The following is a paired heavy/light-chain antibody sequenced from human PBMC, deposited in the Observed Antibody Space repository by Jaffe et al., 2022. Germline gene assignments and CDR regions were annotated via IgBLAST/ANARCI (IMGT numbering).Light chain of an antibody. Sequence: IEMTQSPSSVSASVGARVTFTCRASQRINNWLAWYQYKPGQAPKLLIDAGSRLQSGVPSRFSGSGSGTEFTLTISNLQPEDSATYYCQQADHSPDTFGGGTKVEI. CDR3: QQADHSPDT. V-gene: IGKV1-12*01. CDR2: AGS. CDR1: QRINNW. J-gene: IGKJ4*01.
Heavy chain of an antibody. CDR2: ISPEGRSK. J-gene: IGHJ4*02. CDR1: GFTFSNHW. Sequence: EVQLVESGGGLVQPGGSLRVSCVVSGFTFSNHWMSWVRLAPGGGPEWVANISPEGRSKDYVDSVRGRFTISRDNARNSLDLQMINLRVDDTAVYYCARTGTGRGLDYWSQGTLVTVSS. D-gene: IGHD2-8*02. CDR3: ARTGTGRGLDY. V-gene: IGHV3-7*05.